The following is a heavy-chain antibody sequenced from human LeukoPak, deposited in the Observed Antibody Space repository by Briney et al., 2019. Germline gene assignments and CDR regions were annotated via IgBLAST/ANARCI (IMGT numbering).Heavy chain of an antibody. CDR3: ARAQGAYDYVWGSYRAYYCDY. CDR1: GGSISSSTYY. V-gene: IGHV4-39*07. J-gene: IGHJ4*02. D-gene: IGHD3-16*02. CDR2: FYYSGST. Sequence: PSETLSLTCTVSGGSISSSTYYWGWIRQPPGKGLEWIGSFYYSGSTYYNPFLKSRVSISLDTSKNQFSLKLNSVTAADTAVYYCARAQGAYDYVWGSYRAYYCDYWGQGTLVTVSS.